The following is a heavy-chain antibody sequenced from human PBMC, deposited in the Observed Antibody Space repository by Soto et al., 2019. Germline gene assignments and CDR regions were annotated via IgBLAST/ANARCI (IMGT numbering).Heavy chain of an antibody. V-gene: IGHV2-5*02. CDR1: GFSLSSSGVG. Sequence: QITLKESGPSLVKHAETLTLTCIFAGFSLSSSGVGVAWIRQPPGKPLEWLALIYWDDDKYTSPSLKSRLTITKDTSKNQVVLLMTNMDPVDTATYFCVHLLTGGRFDSWGQGTLVTVSS. J-gene: IGHJ4*02. CDR2: IYWDDDK. D-gene: IGHD3-16*01. CDR3: VHLLTGGRFDS.